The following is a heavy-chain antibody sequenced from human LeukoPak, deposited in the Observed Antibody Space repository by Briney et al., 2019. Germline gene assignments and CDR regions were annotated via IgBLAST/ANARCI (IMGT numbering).Heavy chain of an antibody. V-gene: IGHV4-59*01. CDR2: IYYSGTT. J-gene: IGHJ4*02. Sequence: SETLSLTCSVSGGHISTYYWSWIRQPPGKGLEWIGYIYYSGTTKYNPSLKSRVTISVDMSKTQFSLNLTSMTAADTAVYYCARGLSGSLWNNLDYWGQGILVTVSS. D-gene: IGHD1-26*01. CDR3: ARGLSGSLWNNLDY. CDR1: GGHISTYY.